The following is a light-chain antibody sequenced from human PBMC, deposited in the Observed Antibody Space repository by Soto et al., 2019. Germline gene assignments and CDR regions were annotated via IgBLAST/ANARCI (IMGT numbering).Light chain of an antibody. CDR2: EVS. Sequence: QSALTQPPSASGSPGQSVTISCTGTSSDIGAYNYVSWYQQHPGKAPKLMIFEVSKRPSGVPDRFSGSKSGNTASLTVSGLQNEHEADCYFSSPAAGGVFGGGTKLTVL. CDR1: SSDIGAYNY. J-gene: IGLJ3*02. CDR3: SSPAAGGV. V-gene: IGLV2-8*01.